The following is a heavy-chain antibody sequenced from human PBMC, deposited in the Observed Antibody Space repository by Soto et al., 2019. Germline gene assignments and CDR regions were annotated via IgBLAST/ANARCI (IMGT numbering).Heavy chain of an antibody. CDR2: ILPIFGTA. J-gene: IGHJ3*01. V-gene: IGHV1-69*12. CDR1: GGSFRREA. Sequence: QVQLVQSGAEVKKPGSSVKVSCKASGGSFRREAINWVRQAPGQGPEWMGGILPIFGTADYAQKFQGRVKITADVSTTTAYMELXXXXXXXXXXXXXXXXXXXXXXXXXXXVWGQGTMVX. CDR3: XXXXXXXXXXXXXXV.